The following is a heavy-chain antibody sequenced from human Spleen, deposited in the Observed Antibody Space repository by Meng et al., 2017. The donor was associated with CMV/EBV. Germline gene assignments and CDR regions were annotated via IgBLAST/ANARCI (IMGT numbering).Heavy chain of an antibody. CDR2: IDTYNGNA. V-gene: IGHV1-18*01. Sequence: KASSYTFTNYAINWVRQAPGQGLEWLGWIDTYNGNASYAQKLQGRVTMTTDTSTSTAYMDLRSLRSDDTAMYYCARDKCSSTSCKLDYWGQGTLVTVSS. J-gene: IGHJ4*02. CDR3: ARDKCSSTSCKLDY. CDR1: SYTFTNYA. D-gene: IGHD2-2*01.